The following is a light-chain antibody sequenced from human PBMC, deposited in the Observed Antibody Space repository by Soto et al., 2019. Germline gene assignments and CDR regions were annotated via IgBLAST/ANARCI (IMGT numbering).Light chain of an antibody. V-gene: IGKV3-20*01. CDR1: QSVSSAY. Sequence: EIVLTQSPGTLSLSPEERATLSCKASQSVSSAYLAWYQQIPGQAPRLLIYGASSRATGIPDRFSGSGSGTDFTLTFSGLEPEDFAVYYCQQSGSSFYTFGQGTKLEIK. CDR2: GAS. CDR3: QQSGSSFYT. J-gene: IGKJ2*01.